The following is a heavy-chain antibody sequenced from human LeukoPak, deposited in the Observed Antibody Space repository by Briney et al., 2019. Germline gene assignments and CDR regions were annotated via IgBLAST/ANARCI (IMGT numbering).Heavy chain of an antibody. CDR1: GFTFSNHG. V-gene: IGHV3-30*02. J-gene: IGHJ4*02. Sequence: GGSLRLSCAASGFTFSNHGMHWVRQGPGKGLEWVAFIRYEGGHKYYADSVKGRFTISRDNSKNTIYLQMNSLRAEDTAVYYCAREYSSGWFDYWGQGTLVTVSS. D-gene: IGHD6-19*01. CDR3: AREYSSGWFDY. CDR2: IRYEGGHK.